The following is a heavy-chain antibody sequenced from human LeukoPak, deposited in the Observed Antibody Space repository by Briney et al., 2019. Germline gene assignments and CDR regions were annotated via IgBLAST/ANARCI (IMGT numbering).Heavy chain of an antibody. V-gene: IGHV1-24*01. Sequence: ASVKVSCKVSGYTLTELSMHWVRQAPGKGLEWMGGFDPEDGETIYAQKFQGRVTMTEDTSTDTAYMELSSLRSEDTAVYYCARDPGENWNDDVFDYWGQGTLVTVSS. CDR1: GYTLTELS. D-gene: IGHD1-1*01. J-gene: IGHJ4*02. CDR2: FDPEDGET. CDR3: ARDPGENWNDDVFDY.